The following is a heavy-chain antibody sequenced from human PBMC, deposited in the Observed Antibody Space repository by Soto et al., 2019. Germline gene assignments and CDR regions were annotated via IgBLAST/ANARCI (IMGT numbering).Heavy chain of an antibody. V-gene: IGHV4-39*01. CDR3: VSHAQLIIRAY. J-gene: IGHJ4*02. CDR1: GASISSYNY. D-gene: IGHD3-22*01. CDR2: IIYSGDI. Sequence: QLQLQLSGPGLVKPSETLSLTCNVSGASISSYNYCGWFRQPPGKGLKWIGSIIYSGDIMYTPSLQSLLTLFVDTSKNQFSLKMSSVTAADTAVYYCVSHAQLIIRAYWGQGSLVTVSS.